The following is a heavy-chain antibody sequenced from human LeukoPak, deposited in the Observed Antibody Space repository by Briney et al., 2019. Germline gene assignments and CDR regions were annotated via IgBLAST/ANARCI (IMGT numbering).Heavy chain of an antibody. CDR1: GFTFSSYA. D-gene: IGHD6-13*01. CDR3: AKGAIAAAGYPSGNY. Sequence: GRSLRLSCAASGFTFSSYAMHWVRQAPGKGLEWGAVISYDGSNKYYADSVKGRFTISRDNSKNTLYLQMNSLRAEDTAVYYCAKGAIAAAGYPSGNYWGQGTLVTVSS. J-gene: IGHJ4*02. V-gene: IGHV3-30*04. CDR2: ISYDGSNK.